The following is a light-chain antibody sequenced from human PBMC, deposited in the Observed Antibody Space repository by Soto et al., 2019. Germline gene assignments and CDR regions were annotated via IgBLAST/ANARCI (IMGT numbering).Light chain of an antibody. CDR1: QTISSW. CDR3: QQSYMDPIT. Sequence: DVPMTLSPSTLSVSVGDRVTITCRASQTISSWLAWYQKKPGKAPNLLIYDASRLQSGVPSRFSGSGGGTDFTLSISSVQPEDFATYFCQQSYMDPITFGQGTRLEI. CDR2: DAS. V-gene: IGKV1-5*01. J-gene: IGKJ5*01.